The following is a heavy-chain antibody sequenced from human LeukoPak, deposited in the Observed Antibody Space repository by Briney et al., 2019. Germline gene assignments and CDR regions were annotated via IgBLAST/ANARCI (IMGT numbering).Heavy chain of an antibody. V-gene: IGHV4-59*02. Sequence: SETLSLTCTVSGGSVTTYHWSWVRHPPGKGLEWIGYIYYSGSINYNPSLNSRVTISLDTSKNEFSLKLRSVTAADTAVYYCARYPGASGDSYYFDYWGQGTRVTVSS. CDR3: ARYPGASGDSYYFDY. D-gene: IGHD4-17*01. J-gene: IGHJ4*02. CDR2: IYYSGSI. CDR1: GGSVTTYH.